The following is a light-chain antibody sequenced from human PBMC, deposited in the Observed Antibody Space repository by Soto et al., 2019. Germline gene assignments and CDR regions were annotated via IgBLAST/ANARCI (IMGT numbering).Light chain of an antibody. V-gene: IGLV2-14*01. J-gene: IGLJ1*01. CDR3: SSYTSSSTRV. Sequence: ALTQPASVSGSPGQSITISCTGTSSDVGGYNSVSWYQQHPGKAPKLVIYEVTNRPSGISNRFTGSKSGNTASLTISGLQAEDEADYYCSSYTSSSTRVFGTGTKVTVL. CDR1: SSDVGGYNS. CDR2: EVT.